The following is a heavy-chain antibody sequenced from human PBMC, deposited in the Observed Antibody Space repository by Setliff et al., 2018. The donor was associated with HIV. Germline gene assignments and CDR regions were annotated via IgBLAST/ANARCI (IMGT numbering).Heavy chain of an antibody. Sequence: GGSLRLSCAASGFTFSDYYMSWVRQAPGRGLEWVGIIKSKAYGETTEYAAPVKGRFTLSRDDSKSIAYLQMNSLKTEDTGVYYCTPPPGTYWGQGTLVTVSS. CDR2: IKSKAYGETT. CDR3: TPPPGTY. D-gene: IGHD1-1*01. J-gene: IGHJ4*02. V-gene: IGHV3-49*04. CDR1: GFTFSDYY.